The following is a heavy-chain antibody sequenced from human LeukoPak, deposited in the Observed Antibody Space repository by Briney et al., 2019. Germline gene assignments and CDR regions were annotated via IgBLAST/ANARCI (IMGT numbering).Heavy chain of an antibody. D-gene: IGHD3-22*01. CDR3: ARGMGGVWYDSSGYYDY. CDR2: IKQDGSEK. CDR1: GFTYSSFW. Sequence: GGSLRLSCAASGFTYSSFWMSWGRRAPGKGLEWVANIKQDGSEKYYVDSVKGRFTISRDSAKNSLYLQMNSLRAEDTAVYHCARGMGGVWYDSSGYYDYWGQVTLVTVSS. J-gene: IGHJ4*02. V-gene: IGHV3-7*01.